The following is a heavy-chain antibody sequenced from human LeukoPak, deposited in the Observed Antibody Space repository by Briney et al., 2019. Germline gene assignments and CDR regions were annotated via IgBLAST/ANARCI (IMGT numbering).Heavy chain of an antibody. CDR1: GFTFSSYA. J-gene: IGHJ4*02. CDR2: ISSSGGST. V-gene: IGHV3-23*01. Sequence: PGGSLRLSCAASGFTFSSYAMSWVRQAPGKGLEWVSAISSSGGSTYYADSVKGRFTISRDNSKDTLYLQMNSLRAEDTAVYYCAKAVSSGWYYFDYWGQGTLVTVSS. D-gene: IGHD6-19*01. CDR3: AKAVSSGWYYFDY.